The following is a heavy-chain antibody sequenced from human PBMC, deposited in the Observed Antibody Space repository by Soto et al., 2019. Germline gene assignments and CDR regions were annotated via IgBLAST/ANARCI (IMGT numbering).Heavy chain of an antibody. CDR2: IYSNGDT. V-gene: IGHV3-53*02. Sequence: EVQLVETGGGLIQPGGSLRLSCAASGFSVGSNYMTWVRQSPGKGLEWVSLIYSNGDTDYVDSVKGRFSISRDNFKNTLYLQMNTLRAEDTAVYHCARKSDTSPVPEADGVWGRGTLVTVSS. D-gene: IGHD2-8*01. CDR3: ARKSDTSPVPEADGV. CDR1: GFSVGSNY. J-gene: IGHJ4*02.